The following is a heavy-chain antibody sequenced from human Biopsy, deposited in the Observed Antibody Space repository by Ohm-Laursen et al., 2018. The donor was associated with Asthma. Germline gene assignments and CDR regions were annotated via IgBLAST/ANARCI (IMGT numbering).Heavy chain of an antibody. CDR1: GFTFSRYA. CDR2: IYYDGSRK. V-gene: IGHV3-33*01. CDR3: AREKVIESRGFQNWFDP. Sequence: SLRLSCSASGFTFSRYALHWVRQAPGKGLEWVAGIYYDGSRKYYTESVKGRFTISRDNSKNRLYLEMASLRAEDTAVYYCAREKVIESRGFQNWFDPWGQGTLVHVSS. J-gene: IGHJ5*02. D-gene: IGHD3-16*02.